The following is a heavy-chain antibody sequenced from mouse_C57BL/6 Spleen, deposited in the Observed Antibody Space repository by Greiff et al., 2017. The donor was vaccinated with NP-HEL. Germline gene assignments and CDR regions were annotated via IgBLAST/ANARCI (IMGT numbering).Heavy chain of an antibody. CDR2: IDPSDSET. D-gene: IGHD1-1*01. Sequence: QVQLQQPGAELVRPGSSVKLSCKASGYTFTSYWMHWVKQRPIQGLEWIGNIDPSDSETHYNQKFKDKATLTVDKSSSTAYMQLSSLTSEDSAVYYCVRRDYGSSYAMDYWGQGTSVTVSS. J-gene: IGHJ4*01. CDR3: VRRDYGSSYAMDY. CDR1: GYTFTSYW. V-gene: IGHV1-52*01.